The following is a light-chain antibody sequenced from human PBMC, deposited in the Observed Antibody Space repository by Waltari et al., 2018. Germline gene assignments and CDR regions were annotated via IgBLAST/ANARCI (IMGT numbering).Light chain of an antibody. CDR1: SSDVGANNF. J-gene: IGLJ3*02. CDR2: DIN. Sequence: QSALTQPRSVSGSPGQSVTISCPGTSSDVGANNFVPWYQHHPDKAPKLSIYDINKRPSGVPDRFSGSKSGNTASLTISGLQAEDEADYYCCSCVGRNIYWVFGGGTKLTVL. V-gene: IGLV2-11*01. CDR3: CSCVGRNIYWV.